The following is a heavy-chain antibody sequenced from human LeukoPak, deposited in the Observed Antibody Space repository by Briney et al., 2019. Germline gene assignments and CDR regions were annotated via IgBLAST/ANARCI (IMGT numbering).Heavy chain of an antibody. V-gene: IGHV4-59*01. CDR1: GGSISSFY. CDR2: IFDSGNT. J-gene: IGHJ6*02. CDR3: ATGSNSAAADYYHYYMDV. D-gene: IGHD6-25*01. Sequence: SETLSLTCTVSGGSISSFYWSWIRQPPGKGLEWIAYIFDSGNTNYNPSFESRVTISVDTSKNQFSLRLSPVTAADTAVYYCATGSNSAAADYYHYYMDVWGQGTTVTVSS.